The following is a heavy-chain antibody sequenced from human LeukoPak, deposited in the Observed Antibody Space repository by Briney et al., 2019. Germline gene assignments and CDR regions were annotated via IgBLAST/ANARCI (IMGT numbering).Heavy chain of an antibody. J-gene: IGHJ4*02. D-gene: IGHD2-2*01. V-gene: IGHV1-2*02. CDR1: GYTFTGYY. CDR3: ARVGDIVVVPAAMPLDY. CDR2: INPNSGGT. Sequence: GASVKVSCKASGYTFTGYYMHWVRQAPGQGLEWMGWINPNSGGTSYAQKFQGRVTMTRDTSISTAYMELSRLRSDDTAVYYCARVGDIVVVPAAMPLDYWGQGTLVTVSS.